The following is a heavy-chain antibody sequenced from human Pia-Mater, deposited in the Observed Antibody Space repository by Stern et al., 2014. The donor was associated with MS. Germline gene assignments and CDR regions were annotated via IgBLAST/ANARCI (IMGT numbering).Heavy chain of an antibody. CDR2: MNPNNANT. V-gene: IGHV1-8*01. CDR3: VRGGLSYGYGLDA. J-gene: IGHJ6*02. CDR1: GYTFINYD. Sequence: VQLVESGSQVRKPGASVKVSCQASGYTFINYDIFWGRQATGKGLEWMGWMNPNNANTGHAQKFQGRVTMTRNTSIITAYMELSGLRSDDTAVYYCVRGGLSYGYGLDAWGQGTAVIVSS. D-gene: IGHD3-16*01.